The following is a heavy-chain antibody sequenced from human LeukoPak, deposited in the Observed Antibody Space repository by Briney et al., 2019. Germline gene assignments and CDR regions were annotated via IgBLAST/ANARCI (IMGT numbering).Heavy chain of an antibody. CDR1: GGSINSHY. CDR2: IYYTVKH. Sequence: LETLSLTCAVSGGSINSHYWGWIRQPPGKGLQWIGDIYYTVKHNYNPSLKSRVTISLDTSKDHLSLNLTSVVAADTAIYYCVRRDTGWNYFDYWGQGILVTVSS. V-gene: IGHV4-59*08. D-gene: IGHD6-19*01. CDR3: VRRDTGWNYFDY. J-gene: IGHJ4*02.